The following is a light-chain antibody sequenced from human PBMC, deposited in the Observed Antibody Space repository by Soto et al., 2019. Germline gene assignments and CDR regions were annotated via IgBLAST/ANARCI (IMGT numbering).Light chain of an antibody. CDR2: EAN. CDR1: SSDVGTYNL. V-gene: IGLV2-23*01. J-gene: IGLJ3*02. CDR3: CSYAGGGNCV. Sequence: QSALTQPASASGSPGQSVTISCTGTSSDVGTYNLVSWYQQHPGTAPKVMIYEANKRPSGVPYRFSGSKSGNTASLTVSGLQAEDEADYYCCSYAGGGNCVFGGGTKVTVL.